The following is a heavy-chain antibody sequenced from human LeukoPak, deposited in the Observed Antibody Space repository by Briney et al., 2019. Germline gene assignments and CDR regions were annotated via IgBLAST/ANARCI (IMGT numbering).Heavy chain of an antibody. CDR2: IIPIFGTA. J-gene: IGHJ2*01. Sequence: ASVKVSCKASGGTFSSYAISWVRQAPGQGLEWMGRIIPIFGTANYAQKFQGRVTITTDESTSTAYMELSSLRSEDTAVYYCAREVFIAAADYWYFDLWGRGTLGTVSS. CDR3: AREVFIAAADYWYFDL. D-gene: IGHD6-13*01. V-gene: IGHV1-69*05. CDR1: GGTFSSYA.